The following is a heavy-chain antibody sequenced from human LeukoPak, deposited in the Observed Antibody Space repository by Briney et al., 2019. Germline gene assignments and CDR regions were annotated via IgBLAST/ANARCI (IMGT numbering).Heavy chain of an antibody. CDR1: GGSFSGYY. J-gene: IGHJ4*02. CDR3: ARGSRSPEGGLLHVY. Sequence: LSETLSLTCAVYGGSFSGYYWSWIRQPPGKGLEWIGEINHSGNTNYNPSLESRVNISRDTSKNPVSPKLRSVTAADTAVYYCARGSRSPEGGLLHVYWGQATLVSVCS. V-gene: IGHV4-34*01. CDR2: INHSGNT. D-gene: IGHD3-10*01.